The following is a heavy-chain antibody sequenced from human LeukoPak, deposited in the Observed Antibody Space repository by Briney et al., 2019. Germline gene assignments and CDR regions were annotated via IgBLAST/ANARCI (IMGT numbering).Heavy chain of an antibody. J-gene: IGHJ4*02. Sequence: PSETLSLTCTVSGGSISSYYWSWIRQPPGKGLEWIGYIDYSGSANYNPSLKSRVTISVDTSKNQFSLKLNSVTAADTAVYYCARGGDWGYRNTWFGFDYWGQGTLVTVSS. CDR3: ARGGDWGYRNTWFGFDY. V-gene: IGHV4-59*01. D-gene: IGHD3-10*01. CDR1: GGSISSYY. CDR2: IDYSGSA.